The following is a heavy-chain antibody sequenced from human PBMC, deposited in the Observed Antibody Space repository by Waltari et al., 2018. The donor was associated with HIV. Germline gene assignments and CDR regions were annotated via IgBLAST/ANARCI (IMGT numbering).Heavy chain of an antibody. CDR2: IYYSGTA. CDR3: ARLRFHSLYYFDS. V-gene: IGHV4-39*01. CDR1: GASISSSSYY. D-gene: IGHD3-16*01. J-gene: IGHJ4*02. Sequence: QLHLQESGPGLVKPSETLSLTCSASGASISSSSYYWAWIRQPPGKGLEWIGAIYYSGTAYYNPSVKSRVSASLDASKNELSLKLTSVTATDTALYYCARLRFHSLYYFDSWGPGILVTVSS.